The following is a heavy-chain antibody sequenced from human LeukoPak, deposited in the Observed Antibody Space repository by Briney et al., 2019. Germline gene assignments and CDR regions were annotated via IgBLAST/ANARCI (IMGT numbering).Heavy chain of an antibody. CDR2: IYPGDSDT. D-gene: IGHD2-2*01. CDR1: GYSFTNYW. Sequence: GESLKISCKGSGYSFTNYWIGWVRQMPGKGLEWMGIIYPGDSDTRYSPSFQGQVTISADKSISTAYLQWSSLKASDTAMYYCARQGALRYCSSTNCPYNWFDPWGQGTLVTVSS. V-gene: IGHV5-51*01. CDR3: ARQGALRYCSSTNCPYNWFDP. J-gene: IGHJ5*02.